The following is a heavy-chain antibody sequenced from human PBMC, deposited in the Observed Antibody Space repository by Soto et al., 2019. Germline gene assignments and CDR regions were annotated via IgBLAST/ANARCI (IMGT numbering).Heavy chain of an antibody. D-gene: IGHD3-16*02. V-gene: IGHV1-18*01. CDR3: ARSLYVWGSYRYKGMRV. CDR1: GYTFTSYG. J-gene: IGHJ4*02. CDR2: ISAYNGNT. Sequence: QVQLVQSGAEVKKPGASVKVSCKASGYTFTSYGISWVRQAPGQGLEWMGWISAYNGNTNYAQKLQDRVTMTTDTSTSTAYMELRSLRSDDTAVYYCARSLYVWGSYRYKGMRVWGQGTLVTVSS.